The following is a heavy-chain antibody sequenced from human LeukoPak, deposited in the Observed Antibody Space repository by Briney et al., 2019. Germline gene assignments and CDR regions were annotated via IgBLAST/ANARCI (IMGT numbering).Heavy chain of an antibody. V-gene: IGHV3-23*01. CDR2: ISDSGIST. Sequence: PGGSLRLSCAASGFTFTTYAMAWVRQAPGKGLEWVSAISDSGISTYYADSVKGRFTVSRDNSKNTLYLQMNGLRAEDAAVYYCAKWGPGSQLYYFDYWGQGTLVTLSS. J-gene: IGHJ4*02. D-gene: IGHD3-16*01. CDR3: AKWGPGSQLYYFDY. CDR1: GFTFTTYA.